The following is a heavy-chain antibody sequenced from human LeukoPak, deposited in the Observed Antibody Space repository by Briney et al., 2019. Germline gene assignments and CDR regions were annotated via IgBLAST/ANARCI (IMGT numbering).Heavy chain of an antibody. CDR3: ARGPPIWFGERSVYQYGMDV. CDR1: GFTFSDYY. V-gene: IGHV3-11*05. D-gene: IGHD3-10*01. CDR2: ISSSSTYT. Sequence: GSLRLSCAASGFTFSDYYMTWIRQAPGKGLEWVSYISSSSTYTNYADSVKGRFTISRDNSRNSLSLQMNSLRVEDTAVYYCARGPPIWFGERSVYQYGMDVWGQGTTVTVSS. J-gene: IGHJ6*02.